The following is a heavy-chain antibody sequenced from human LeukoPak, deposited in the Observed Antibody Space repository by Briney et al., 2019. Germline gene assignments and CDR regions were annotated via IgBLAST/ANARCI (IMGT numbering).Heavy chain of an antibody. J-gene: IGHJ6*03. CDR1: GFTFSSYA. D-gene: IGHD2-2*01. Sequence: PGGSLRLSCAASGFTFSSYAMSWVRQAPGKGLEWVSAISGSGGSTYYADSVKGRFTISRDNSKNTLYLQMNSLRAEDTAVYYCAKDYRQSKIVVVPAALNPTDLKSLGYYYYMDVWGKGTTVTVSS. V-gene: IGHV3-23*01. CDR3: AKDYRQSKIVVVPAALNPTDLKSLGYYYYMDV. CDR2: ISGSGGST.